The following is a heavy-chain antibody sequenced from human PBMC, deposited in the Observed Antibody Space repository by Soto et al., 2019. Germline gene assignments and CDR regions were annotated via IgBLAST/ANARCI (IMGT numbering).Heavy chain of an antibody. V-gene: IGHV3-30*18. CDR3: AKDSWSIAVSSPLYD. CDR2: ISYDGSNK. D-gene: IGHD6-6*01. J-gene: IGHJ4*02. Sequence: PGGSLRLSCAASGFTFSSYGMHWVRQAPGKGLEWVAVISYDGSNKYYADSVKGRFTISRDNSKNTLYLQMNSLRAEDTAVYYCAKDSWSIAVSSPLYDWGQGTLVTVSS. CDR1: GFTFSSYG.